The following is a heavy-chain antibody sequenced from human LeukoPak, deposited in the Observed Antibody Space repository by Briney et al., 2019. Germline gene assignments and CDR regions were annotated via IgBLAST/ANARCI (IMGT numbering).Heavy chain of an antibody. D-gene: IGHD3-9*01. CDR1: GYTFTSYA. CDR3: ATRGYYDILTYYGMDV. CDR2: INAGNGNT. J-gene: IGHJ6*02. V-gene: IGHV1-3*01. Sequence: ASVKVSCKASGYTFTSYAMHWVRQAPGQRLEWMGWINAGNGNTKYSQKFQGRVTITRDTSASTAYMELSSLRSEDTAVYYCATRGYYDILTYYGMDVWGQGTTVTVSS.